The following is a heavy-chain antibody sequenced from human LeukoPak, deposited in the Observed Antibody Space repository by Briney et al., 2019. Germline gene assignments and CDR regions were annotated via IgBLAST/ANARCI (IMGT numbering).Heavy chain of an antibody. V-gene: IGHV4-34*01. CDR2: INHSGST. J-gene: IGHJ4*02. CDR1: GGSFSGYF. Sequence: SETLSLTCAVYGGSFSGYFWSWIRQPPGKGLEWIGGINHSGSTNYNPSLKSRVTISVDASKNQFSLKLSSVTAADTAVYYCTRLGEIFGVVQRDYWGQGTLVTVSS. D-gene: IGHD3-3*01. CDR3: TRLGEIFGVVQRDY.